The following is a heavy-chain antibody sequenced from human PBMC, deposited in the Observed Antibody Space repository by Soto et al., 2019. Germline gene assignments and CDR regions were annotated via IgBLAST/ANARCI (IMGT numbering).Heavy chain of an antibody. J-gene: IGHJ4*02. V-gene: IGHV1-46*01. CDR2: INPSGGST. CDR3: AGDRGKDYYGSGSFYFDY. Sequence: ASVKVSCKASGYTFTSYYMHWVRQAPGQGLEWMGIINPSGGSTSYAQKFQGRVTMTRDTSTSTVYMELSSLRSEDTAVYYCAGDRGKDYYGSGSFYFDYWGQGTLVTVSS. D-gene: IGHD3-10*01. CDR1: GYTFTSYY.